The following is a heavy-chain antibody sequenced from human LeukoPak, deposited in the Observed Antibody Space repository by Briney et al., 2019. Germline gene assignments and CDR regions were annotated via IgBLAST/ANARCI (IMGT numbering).Heavy chain of an antibody. Sequence: SETLSLTCTVSGGSISSYYWTWIQQPPGKGLEWIGYIYYSGSTSYNPSLKSRVTMSVDTSKNQFSLKLSSVTAADTAVYFCARRGGGDSVNYWGQGTLVIVSS. J-gene: IGHJ4*02. D-gene: IGHD2-21*02. V-gene: IGHV4-59*08. CDR1: GGSISSYY. CDR2: IYYSGST. CDR3: ARRGGGDSVNY.